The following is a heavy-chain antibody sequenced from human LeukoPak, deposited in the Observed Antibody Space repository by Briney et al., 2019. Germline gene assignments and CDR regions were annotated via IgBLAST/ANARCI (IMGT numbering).Heavy chain of an antibody. CDR1: GFTFSDYY. CDR3: ARPPYSSSWDPGWFDP. Sequence: GGSLRLSCVASGFTFSDYYMSWIRQAPGKGLEWVSHISSSSDYTNYADSVRGRSTISRDNAKNSLYLQMNSLRAEDTAVYYCARPPYSSSWDPGWFDPWGQGTLITVSS. J-gene: IGHJ5*02. CDR2: ISSSSDYT. V-gene: IGHV3-11*06. D-gene: IGHD6-13*01.